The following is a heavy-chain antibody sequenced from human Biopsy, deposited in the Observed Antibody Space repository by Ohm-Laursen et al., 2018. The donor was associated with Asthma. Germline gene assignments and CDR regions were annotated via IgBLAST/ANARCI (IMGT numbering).Heavy chain of an antibody. CDR1: GFTFSSYA. V-gene: IGHV3-48*04. J-gene: IGHJ5*02. CDR3: AKDTLSSSWKWFDP. CDR2: ITGSGSTI. D-gene: IGHD2-2*01. Sequence: SLRLSCAASGFTFSSYAFNWVRQAPGKGLEWVSYITGSGSTIYYADSVKGRFTLSRDNAKNSLDLEMNSLRSEDTALYYCAKDTLSSSWKWFDPWGQGTMVNVST.